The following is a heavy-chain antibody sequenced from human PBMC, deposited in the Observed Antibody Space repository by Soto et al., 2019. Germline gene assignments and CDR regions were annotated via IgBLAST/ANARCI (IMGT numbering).Heavy chain of an antibody. CDR2: IYYSGST. D-gene: IGHD3-3*01. J-gene: IGHJ6*02. CDR1: GASINSEGYS. CDR3: ARDSHFDYDFWSGYYGGPYGMDV. V-gene: IGHV4-30-4*08. Sequence: SETLSLTCSVSGASINSEGYSWTWIRQHPGKGLEWIGYIYYSGSTYYNPSLKSRVTISVDTSKNQFSLKLSSVTAADTAVYYCARDSHFDYDFWSGYYGGPYGMDVWGQGTTVT.